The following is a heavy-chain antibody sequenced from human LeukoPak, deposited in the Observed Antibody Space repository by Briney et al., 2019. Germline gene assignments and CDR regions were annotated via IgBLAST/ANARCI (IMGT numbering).Heavy chain of an antibody. CDR2: IYYSGST. Sequence: KPSETLSLTCTVSGGSISSSSYYWGWIRQPPGKGLEWIGSIYYSGSTYYNPSLKSRVTISVDTSKNQFSLKLSSVTAADTAVYYCARHPARRFGGLRYVGNMNFDYWGQGTLVTVSS. CDR3: ARHPARRFGGLRYVGNMNFDY. D-gene: IGHD3-10*01. J-gene: IGHJ4*02. CDR1: GGSISSSSYY. V-gene: IGHV4-39*01.